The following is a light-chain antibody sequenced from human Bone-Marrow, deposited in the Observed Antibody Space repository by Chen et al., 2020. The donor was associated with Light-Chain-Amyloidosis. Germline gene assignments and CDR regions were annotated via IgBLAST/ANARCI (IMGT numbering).Light chain of an antibody. CDR1: QSISIY. J-gene: IGKJ1*01. Sequence: DIQVTQSPSTLSASLGDSVTITCRASQSISIYLAWYQQKPGTAPNLLIYRASNLQTGVPSRFSGSGSGTEFTLTISGLQPDDFATYYCQQYNTDFRTFGQGIKVEIK. CDR3: QQYNTDFRT. CDR2: RAS. V-gene: IGKV1-5*03.